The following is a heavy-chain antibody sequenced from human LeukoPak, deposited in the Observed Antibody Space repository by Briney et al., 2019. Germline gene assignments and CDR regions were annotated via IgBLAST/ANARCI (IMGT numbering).Heavy chain of an antibody. CDR2: INHSGST. V-gene: IGHV4-34*01. Sequence: SETLSLTCAVHGGSFSGYYWSWIRQPPGKGLEWIGEINHSGSTNYNPSLKSRVTIAVDTSKHQFSLKLSSVTAADTAVYYCARGLLAAAGAEYFQHWGQGTLVTVSS. CDR1: GGSFSGYY. D-gene: IGHD6-13*01. J-gene: IGHJ1*01. CDR3: ARGLLAAAGAEYFQH.